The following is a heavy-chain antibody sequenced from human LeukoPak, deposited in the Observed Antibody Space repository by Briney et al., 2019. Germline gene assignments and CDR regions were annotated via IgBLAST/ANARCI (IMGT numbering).Heavy chain of an antibody. J-gene: IGHJ4*02. CDR2: LYAGGST. CDR1: GLTVSSNY. Sequence: PGGSLRLSCAASGLTVSSNYMTWVSQAPGKGLEWVSVLYAGGSTYYADSVKGRFTISRDNSKNTLYLQMNSLRADDTAVYYCARAPRMVHFDYWGQGTLVTVSS. D-gene: IGHD6-13*01. CDR3: ARAPRMVHFDY. V-gene: IGHV3-53*01.